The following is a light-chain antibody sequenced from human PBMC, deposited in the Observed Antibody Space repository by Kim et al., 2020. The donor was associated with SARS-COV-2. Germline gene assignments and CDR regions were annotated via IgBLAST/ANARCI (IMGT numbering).Light chain of an antibody. V-gene: IGLV3-1*01. CDR1: KLGDKY. CDR3: QAWDSSTVV. Sequence: SYELTQPPSVSVSPGQTASIPCSGDKLGDKYASWYQHRPGQSPVVVIYQDTKRPSGIPERFPGSNSANQATLTISGTQAMDEADYYCQAWDSSTVVFGGG. CDR2: QDT. J-gene: IGLJ2*01.